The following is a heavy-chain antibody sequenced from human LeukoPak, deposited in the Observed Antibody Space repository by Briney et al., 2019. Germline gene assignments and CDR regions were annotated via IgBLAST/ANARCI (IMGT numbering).Heavy chain of an antibody. CDR1: GGSISSGGYS. Sequence: SETLSLTCAVSGGSISSGGYSWSWIRQPPGKGLEWIGYIYYSGSTYYNPSLKSRVTISVDTSKNQFSLKLSSVTAADTAVYYCARIPSPGWFDPWGQGTLVTVSS. CDR2: IYYSGST. CDR3: ARIPSPGWFDP. V-gene: IGHV4-30-4*07. J-gene: IGHJ5*02.